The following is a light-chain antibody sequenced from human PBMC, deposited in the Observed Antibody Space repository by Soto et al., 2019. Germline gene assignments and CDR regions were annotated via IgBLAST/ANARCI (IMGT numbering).Light chain of an antibody. Sequence: EIVMTQSPATLSVSPGERATLSCRASQSVSPNLAWYQQRPGQAPRLLIYGASTRATGIPSRFSGSGSGTEFTLTISSLQSEDFAIYYCQQYYNWPSFGQGTRLEIK. CDR2: GAS. J-gene: IGKJ5*01. CDR1: QSVSPN. CDR3: QQYYNWPS. V-gene: IGKV3-15*01.